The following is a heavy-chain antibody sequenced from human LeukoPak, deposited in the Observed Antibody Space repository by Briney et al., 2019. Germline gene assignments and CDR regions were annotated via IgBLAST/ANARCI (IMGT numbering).Heavy chain of an antibody. V-gene: IGHV1-18*01. CDR2: ISAYNGNT. Sequence: ASVKVSCEASGYTFTSYGISWVRQAPGQGLEWMGWISAYNGNTNYAQKLQGRVTMTTDTSTSTAYMELRSLRSDDTAVYYCAREVGGSGWYGFGYWGQGTLVTVSS. J-gene: IGHJ4*02. D-gene: IGHD6-19*01. CDR1: GYTFTSYG. CDR3: AREVGGSGWYGFGY.